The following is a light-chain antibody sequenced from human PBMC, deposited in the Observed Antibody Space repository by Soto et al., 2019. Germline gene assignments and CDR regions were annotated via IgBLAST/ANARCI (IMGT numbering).Light chain of an antibody. Sequence: DIQVPESRCCLSASEGGRVTITCRASQSISSYLNWYQQKPGKAPKLLIYAASSLQSGVPSRFSGSGSGTDFTLTISSLQPEDFATYYCQQSYSTPITFGQRTRLE. CDR2: AAS. J-gene: IGKJ5*01. CDR3: QQSYSTPIT. CDR1: QSISSY. V-gene: IGKV1-39*01.